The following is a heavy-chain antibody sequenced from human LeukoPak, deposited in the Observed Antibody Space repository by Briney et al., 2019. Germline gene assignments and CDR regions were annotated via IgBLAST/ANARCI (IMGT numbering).Heavy chain of an antibody. CDR2: ISSSSSYI. D-gene: IGHD6-19*01. V-gene: IGHV3-21*01. J-gene: IGHJ4*02. CDR3: AKGSGWHAEPFDY. Sequence: GGSLRLSCAASGFTFSSYSMKWVRQAPGKGLEWVSSISSSSSYIYYADSVKGRFTISRDNAKNSLYLQMNSLRAEDTAVYYCAKGSGWHAEPFDYWGQGTLATVSS. CDR1: GFTFSSYS.